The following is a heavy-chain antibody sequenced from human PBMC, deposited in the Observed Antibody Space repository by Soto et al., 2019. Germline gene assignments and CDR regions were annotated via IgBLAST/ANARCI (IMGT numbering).Heavy chain of an antibody. V-gene: IGHV1-24*01. Sequence: ASVKVSCKVSGYTLTELSMHWVRQAPGKGLEWMGGFDPEDGETIYAQKFQGRVTMTEDTSTDTAYMELSSLRSEDTAVYYCARSGYSSGWFKNWFDPWGQGTLVTVSS. CDR2: FDPEDGET. CDR3: ARSGYSSGWFKNWFDP. D-gene: IGHD6-19*01. CDR1: GYTLTELS. J-gene: IGHJ5*02.